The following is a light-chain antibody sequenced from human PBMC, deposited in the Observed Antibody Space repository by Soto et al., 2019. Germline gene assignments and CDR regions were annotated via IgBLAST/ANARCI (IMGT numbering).Light chain of an antibody. V-gene: IGLV2-14*03. CDR1: RSDVGGYNY. Sequence: QSALTQPASVSGSPGQSITISCTGTRSDVGGYNYVSWYQHHPGKAPKLLIYDVSNRPSGISNRFSGSKSDNTASLTISGLQPEDEADYYCSSYTTSNTRQIVFGTGTKVTVL. CDR3: SSYTTSNTRQIV. CDR2: DVS. J-gene: IGLJ1*01.